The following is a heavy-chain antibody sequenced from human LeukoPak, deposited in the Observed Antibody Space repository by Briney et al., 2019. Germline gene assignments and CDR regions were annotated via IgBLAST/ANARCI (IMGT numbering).Heavy chain of an antibody. D-gene: IGHD4-23*01. CDR3: ARDRMVLRWYPNDAFDI. J-gene: IGHJ3*02. CDR2: INAGNGNT. CDR1: GYTFTSYA. V-gene: IGHV1-3*01. Sequence: ASVKVSCKASGYTFTSYAMHWVRQAPGQRLEWMGWINAGNGNTKYSQKFQGRVTITRDTSASTAYMELSSLRSEDTAVYYCARDRMVLRWYPNDAFDIWGQGTMVTVSS.